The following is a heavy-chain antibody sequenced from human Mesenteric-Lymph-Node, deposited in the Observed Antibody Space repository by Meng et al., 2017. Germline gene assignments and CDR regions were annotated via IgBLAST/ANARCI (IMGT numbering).Heavy chain of an antibody. CDR3: ARASYGSGSPLGESWFDP. V-gene: IGHV4-30-4*01. Sequence: QVQRQESGPGLEKPSPTLSLTCTVSGGSISSGDYFWSWIRQPPGKGLEWIGEINHSGSTNYNPSLKSRVTVSVDTSKNQLSLKVSSVIAADTAVYYCARASYGSGSPLGESWFDPWGQGTLVTVSS. J-gene: IGHJ5*02. D-gene: IGHD3-10*01. CDR1: GGSISSGDYF. CDR2: INHSGST.